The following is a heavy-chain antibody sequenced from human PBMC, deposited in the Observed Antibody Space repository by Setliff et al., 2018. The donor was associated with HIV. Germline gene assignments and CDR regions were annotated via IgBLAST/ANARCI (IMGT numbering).Heavy chain of an antibody. Sequence: ASVKVSCKTSGGTFNSHVISWVRQAPGQGLEWMGGIIPALHLANYAQKFQARVTITADESTSTVNMELSSLRSEDTAVYYCATDAPKNTEAAPEFWGQGTLVTVSS. CDR2: IIPALHLA. J-gene: IGHJ4*02. D-gene: IGHD6-6*01. CDR1: GGTFNSHV. V-gene: IGHV1-69*10. CDR3: ATDAPKNTEAAPEF.